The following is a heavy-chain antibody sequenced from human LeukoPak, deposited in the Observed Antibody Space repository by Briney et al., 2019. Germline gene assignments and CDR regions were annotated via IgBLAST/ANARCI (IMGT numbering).Heavy chain of an antibody. J-gene: IGHJ4*02. CDR1: GYTLTELS. CDR3: ARVARAHSGDPPDY. Sequence: ASVKVSCKVSGYTLTELSMHWVRQAPGKGLEWMGGFDPEDGETIYAQKFQGRVTMTEDTSTDTAYMELSSLRSEDTAVYYCARVARAHSGDPPDYWGQGTLVTVSS. CDR2: FDPEDGET. D-gene: IGHD4-17*01. V-gene: IGHV1-24*01.